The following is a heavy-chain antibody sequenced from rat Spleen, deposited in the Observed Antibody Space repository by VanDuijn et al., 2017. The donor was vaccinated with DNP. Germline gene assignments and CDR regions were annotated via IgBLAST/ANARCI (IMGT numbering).Heavy chain of an antibody. CDR2: ITYDGGST. CDR1: GFTFSDYY. D-gene: IGHD1-2*01. Sequence: EVQLVDSGGDLVQPGRSLKLSCASSGFTFSDYYMAWVRQAPTKGLEWVAYITYDGGSTYYRDSVQGRFTISRDNAENTVYLQMNSLRSEDTATYFCASWSPIAPISTSNYWGQGVMVTVSS. CDR3: ASWSPIAPISTSNY. J-gene: IGHJ2*01. V-gene: IGHV5-20*01.